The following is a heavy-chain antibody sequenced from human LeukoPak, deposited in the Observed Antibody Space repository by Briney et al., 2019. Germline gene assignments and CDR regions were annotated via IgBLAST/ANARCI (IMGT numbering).Heavy chain of an antibody. CDR3: ARVAKERVGGVYYFDY. J-gene: IGHJ4*02. Sequence: PGGSLRLSCAASGFTFSDYDMHWVRQATGKGLEWVSAIGTAGDTYYTGSVKGRFTISRENAKNSLYVQMNSLRAGDTAVYYCARVAKERVGGVYYFDYWGQGTLVTVSS. CDR1: GFTFSDYD. D-gene: IGHD1-1*01. V-gene: IGHV3-13*01. CDR2: IGTAGDT.